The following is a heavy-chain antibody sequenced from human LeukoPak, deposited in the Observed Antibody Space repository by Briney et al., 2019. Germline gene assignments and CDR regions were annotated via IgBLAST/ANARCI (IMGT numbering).Heavy chain of an antibody. J-gene: IGHJ6*02. V-gene: IGHV4-59*01. CDR1: GGSMSGFF. D-gene: IGHD3-10*01. Sequence: PSETLSLTCTVSGGSMSGFFWTWIRQPPGKELEWIGSIYYSGSSTKYNPSPKSRVTISVDTSKSQFSLKLNSATAADTAVYYCARTSRHYYGSGSNLTPWPAGMDVWGQGTTVTVSS. CDR2: IYYSGSST. CDR3: ARTSRHYYGSGSNLTPWPAGMDV.